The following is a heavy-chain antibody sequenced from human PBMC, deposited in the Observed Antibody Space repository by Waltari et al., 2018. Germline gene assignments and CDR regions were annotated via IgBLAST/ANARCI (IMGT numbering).Heavy chain of an antibody. Sequence: EVQLVESGGGLIEPGGSLRLSCAASEFTFSDYWLHWVRQVPGKGLVWVSRINGVGSITNYADSEKGRFTISRDNVKNMVYLQVNSLRAEDTAVYFCARGKSGGWYFDLWGRGTLVTVSS. CDR3: ARGKSGGWYFDL. V-gene: IGHV3-74*01. D-gene: IGHD3-10*01. CDR1: EFTFSDYW. J-gene: IGHJ2*01. CDR2: INGVGSIT.